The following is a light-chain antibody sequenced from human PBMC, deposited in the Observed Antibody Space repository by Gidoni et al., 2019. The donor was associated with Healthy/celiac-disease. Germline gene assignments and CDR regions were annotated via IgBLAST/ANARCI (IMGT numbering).Light chain of an antibody. CDR2: WAS. CDR1: QSVLYSSNNKYY. CDR3: QQYYSTPLT. Sequence: DIVMTQSPDSLAVSLGERATINCKSSQSVLYSSNNKYYLAWYQQKPGQPPKLLIYWASTRESGVPDRFSGSGSGTDFTLTIGSLQAEDVAVYYCQQYYSTPLTFGGGTKVEIK. J-gene: IGKJ4*01. V-gene: IGKV4-1*01.